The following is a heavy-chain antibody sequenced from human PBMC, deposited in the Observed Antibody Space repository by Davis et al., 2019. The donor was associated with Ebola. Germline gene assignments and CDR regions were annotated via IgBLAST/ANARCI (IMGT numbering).Heavy chain of an antibody. D-gene: IGHD3-10*01. V-gene: IGHV3-30*02. J-gene: IGHJ4*02. CDR3: AKDRERRGLWFGELRIFDY. Sequence: DSVKGRFTISRDNSKNTLYLQMNSLRAEDTAVYYCAKDRERRGLWFGELRIFDYWGQGTLVTVSS.